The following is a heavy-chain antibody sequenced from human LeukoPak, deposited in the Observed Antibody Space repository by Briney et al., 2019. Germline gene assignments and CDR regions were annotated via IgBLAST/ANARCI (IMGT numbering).Heavy chain of an antibody. Sequence: PSETLSLTCTVSGGSISSSSYYWGWIRQPPGKGLEWIGSIYYSGSTYYNPSLKSRVTVSVDTAKNQFSLKLSSVTAADTAVYYCARRIYGSGSYYVYAFDIWGQGTMVTVSS. J-gene: IGHJ3*02. CDR1: GGSISSSSYY. CDR3: ARRIYGSGSYYVYAFDI. D-gene: IGHD3-10*01. V-gene: IGHV4-39*07. CDR2: IYYSGST.